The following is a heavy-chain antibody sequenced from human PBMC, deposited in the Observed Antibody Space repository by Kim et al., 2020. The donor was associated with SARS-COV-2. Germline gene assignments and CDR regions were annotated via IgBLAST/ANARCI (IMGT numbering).Heavy chain of an antibody. D-gene: IGHD6-13*01. CDR1: GYTFTSYG. CDR2: ISAYNGNT. Sequence: ASVKVSCKASGYTFTSYGISWVRQAPGQGLEWMGWISAYNGNTNYAQKLQGRVTMTTDTSTSTAYMELRSLRSDDTAVYYCARDMGRAAAAINGGDYWGQGTLVTVSS. CDR3: ARDMGRAAAAINGGDY. J-gene: IGHJ4*02. V-gene: IGHV1-18*01.